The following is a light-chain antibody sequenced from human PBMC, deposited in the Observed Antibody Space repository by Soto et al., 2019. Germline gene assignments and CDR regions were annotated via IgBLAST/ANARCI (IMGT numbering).Light chain of an antibody. CDR3: CSFAGNAIDYV. J-gene: IGLJ1*01. CDR1: SSNIGDYNL. CDR2: GGT. V-gene: IGLV2-23*01. Sequence: QSLLTQPASVSGSRGQSITISCSGTSSNIGDYNLVSWYQQHPGKGPKLIIFGGTERPSGVSHRFSASRSGNTASLTISGLQAEDEAYYYCCSFAGNAIDYVFGTGTKVTVL.